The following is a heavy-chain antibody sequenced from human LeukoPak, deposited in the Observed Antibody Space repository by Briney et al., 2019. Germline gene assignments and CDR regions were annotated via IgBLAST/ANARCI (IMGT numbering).Heavy chain of an antibody. CDR3: ARDYGFGEFL. J-gene: IGHJ4*02. Sequence: SETLSLTCTVSGGSISSYYWSWIRQPPGKGLEWIGYIYYSGSTNYNPSLKSRVTISVDTSKSQFSLKLSSVTAAGTAVYYCARDYGFGEFLWGQGTLVTVSS. CDR2: IYYSGST. CDR1: GGSISSYY. D-gene: IGHD3-10*01. V-gene: IGHV4-59*01.